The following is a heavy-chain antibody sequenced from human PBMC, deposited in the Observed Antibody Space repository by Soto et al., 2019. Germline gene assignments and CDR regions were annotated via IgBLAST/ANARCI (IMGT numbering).Heavy chain of an antibody. CDR2: IVGDASSI. V-gene: IGHV3-23*01. D-gene: IGHD2-15*01. CDR3: AKDLRPDGRYDLDY. CDR1: GFTFRTYA. J-gene: IGHJ4*02. Sequence: GGSLRLSCAAYGFTFRTYAMNWVRQAPGKGLEWVAVIVGDASSIDYADSVKGRFTISRDNSKNILYLQMTSLRVEDTATYFCAKDLRPDGRYDLDYWGQGTLVTVSS.